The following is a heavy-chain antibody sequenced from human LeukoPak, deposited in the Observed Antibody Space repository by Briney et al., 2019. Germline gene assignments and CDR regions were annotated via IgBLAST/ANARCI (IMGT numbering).Heavy chain of an antibody. D-gene: IGHD3-3*01. CDR2: IIPILGIA. J-gene: IGHJ4*02. CDR1: GGTFSSYT. V-gene: IGHV1-69*02. Sequence: SVKVSCKASGGTFSSYTISWVRQAPGQGLELMGRIIPILGIANYAQKFQGRVTITADKSTNTAYMELSSLRSEDTAVYYCAANLYDFWSGYYGRFDYWGQGTLVTVSS. CDR3: AANLYDFWSGYYGRFDY.